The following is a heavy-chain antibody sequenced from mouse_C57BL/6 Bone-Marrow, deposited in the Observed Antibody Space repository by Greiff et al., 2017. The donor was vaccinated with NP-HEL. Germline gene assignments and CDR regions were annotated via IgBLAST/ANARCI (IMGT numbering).Heavy chain of an antibody. CDR3: AKPLGLYYYAMDY. V-gene: IGHV2-4*01. J-gene: IGHJ4*01. Sequence: VQLQQSGPGLVQPSQSLSITCTVSGFSLTSYGVHWVRQPPGKGLEWLGVIWSGGSTDYNAAFISRLSISKDNSKSQVFFKMNSLQADDTAIYYCAKPLGLYYYAMDYWGQGTSVTVSS. CDR2: IWSGGST. D-gene: IGHD6-5*01. CDR1: GFSLTSYG.